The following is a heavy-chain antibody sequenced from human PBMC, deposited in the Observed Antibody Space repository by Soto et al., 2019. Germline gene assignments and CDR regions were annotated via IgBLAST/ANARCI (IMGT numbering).Heavy chain of an antibody. CDR3: AAAGLVVITPDAFDI. V-gene: IGHV1-58*01. CDR1: GFTFTSSA. Sequence: SVKVSCKASGFTFTSSAVQWVRQARGQRLEWIGWIVVGSGNTNYAQKFQERVTITRDMSTSTAYMELSSLRSEDTAGYYCAAAGLVVITPDAFDIWGQGTMVTVSS. D-gene: IGHD3-22*01. J-gene: IGHJ3*02. CDR2: IVVGSGNT.